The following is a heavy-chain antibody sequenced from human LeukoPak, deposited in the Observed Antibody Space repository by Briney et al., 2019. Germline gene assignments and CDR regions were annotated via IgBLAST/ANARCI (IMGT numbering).Heavy chain of an antibody. J-gene: IGHJ6*02. V-gene: IGHV3-23*01. CDR1: GITFISYA. Sequence: GGSLRLSCVASGITFISYAINWVRQAPGKGLEWVSAISGSGGSTYYTDSVKGRFTISRDNSKNTLDLQMNSLRAEDTAVYYCAKDVRDCRSTSCYTYYYYYGMDVWGQGTTVTVSS. CDR3: AKDVRDCRSTSCYTYYYYYGMDV. CDR2: ISGSGGST. D-gene: IGHD2-2*02.